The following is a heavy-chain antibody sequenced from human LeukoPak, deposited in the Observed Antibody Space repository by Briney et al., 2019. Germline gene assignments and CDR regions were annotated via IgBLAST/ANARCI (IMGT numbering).Heavy chain of an antibody. D-gene: IGHD6-19*01. Sequence: SETLSLTCTVSGGSISSGGYYWSWIRQPPGKGLEWIGYIYHSGSTYYNPSLKSRVTISVDRSKNQFSLKLSSVTAADTAVYYCAKGPLVEVAGTTWDYWGQGTLVAVSS. J-gene: IGHJ4*02. V-gene: IGHV4-30-2*01. CDR3: AKGPLVEVAGTTWDY. CDR1: GGSISSGGYY. CDR2: IYHSGST.